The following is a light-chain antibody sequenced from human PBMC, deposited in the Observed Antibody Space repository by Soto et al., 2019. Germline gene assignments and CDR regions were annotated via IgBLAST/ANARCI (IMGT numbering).Light chain of an antibody. Sequence: QSALTQPPSASGSPGQSVTFSCTGSSSDIGGYDYVSWYQQHPGKPPKLILYEVTKRPPGVPARFSGSKSGNTASLSVSGLQADDEADYYCSSYAGGNDVVFGGGTQLTVL. CDR1: SSDIGGYDY. V-gene: IGLV2-8*01. CDR3: SSYAGGNDVV. CDR2: EVT. J-gene: IGLJ2*01.